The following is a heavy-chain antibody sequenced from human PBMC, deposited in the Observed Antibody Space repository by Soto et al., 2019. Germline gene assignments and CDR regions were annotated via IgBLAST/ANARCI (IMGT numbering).Heavy chain of an antibody. CDR3: ATPGGFGMDV. Sequence: PGESLKISCQGSGYNFATHWIGWVRHKAGKGLEWMGIIFPGDAETRYSPSFQGHITISADKSTSTAYLRWSSLKASDTGMYYCATPGGFGMDVWGQGTTVTVSS. D-gene: IGHD5-12*01. CDR2: IFPGDAET. V-gene: IGHV5-51*01. CDR1: GYNFATHW. J-gene: IGHJ6*02.